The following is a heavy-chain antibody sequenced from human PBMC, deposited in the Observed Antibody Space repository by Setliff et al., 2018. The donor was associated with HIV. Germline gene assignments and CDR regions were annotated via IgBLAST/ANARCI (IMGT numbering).Heavy chain of an antibody. V-gene: IGHV4-39*07. D-gene: IGHD2-2*01. CDR2: IYYTGTT. J-gene: IGHJ3*02. CDR3: ARLKPPYCSSRSCYWGAFDI. Sequence: SETLSLTCTVYGGSISSSNFYWVWIRQSPGKGLEWIGSIYYTGTTNYNPSLKSRVTISMDTSKNQFSLKLTAVTAADTAVYYCARLKPPYCSSRSCYWGAFDIWGQGAMVTVSS. CDR1: GGSISSSNFY.